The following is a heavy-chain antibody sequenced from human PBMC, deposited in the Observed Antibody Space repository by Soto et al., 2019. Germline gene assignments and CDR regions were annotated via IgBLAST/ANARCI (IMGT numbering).Heavy chain of an antibody. D-gene: IGHD4-17*01. V-gene: IGHV4-39*01. Sequence: SETLSLTCAVSGGSVSVDSYYWAWIRQPPGKGLEWIATIHYRGNTYYATSLKSRVTISIDTSKNQFSLMLASVTATDTAFYYRARLATTVSTPNYWGQGTLVTVSS. CDR1: GGSVSVDSYY. CDR3: ARLATTVSTPNY. CDR2: IHYRGNT. J-gene: IGHJ4*02.